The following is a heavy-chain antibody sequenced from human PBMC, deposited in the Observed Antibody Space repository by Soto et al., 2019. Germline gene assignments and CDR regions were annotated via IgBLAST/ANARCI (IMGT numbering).Heavy chain of an antibody. CDR1: GGSISSYY. V-gene: IGHV4-59*01. Sequence: KPSETLSLTCTVSGGSISSYYWSWIRQPPGKGLEWIGYIYYSGSTNYNPSLKSRVTISVDTSKNQFSLKLRSVTAADTAVYYCARVGGVAARTFDYWGQGTLVTVSS. CDR2: IYYSGST. D-gene: IGHD6-6*01. CDR3: ARVGGVAARTFDY. J-gene: IGHJ4*02.